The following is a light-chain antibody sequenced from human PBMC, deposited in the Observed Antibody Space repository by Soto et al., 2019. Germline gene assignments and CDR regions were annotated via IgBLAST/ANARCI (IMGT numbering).Light chain of an antibody. CDR1: QSISSY. J-gene: IGKJ1*01. CDR2: VAS. CDR3: QQSYSNTQT. V-gene: IGKV1-39*01. Sequence: DIQMTQPPSSLSASVGDRVTITCRASQSISSYLNWYQQKPGKAPKLLILVASTLPSGVPSRFSGSGSGTDFTLTISSLQPEDFATYYCQQSYSNTQTFGQGTKVDIK.